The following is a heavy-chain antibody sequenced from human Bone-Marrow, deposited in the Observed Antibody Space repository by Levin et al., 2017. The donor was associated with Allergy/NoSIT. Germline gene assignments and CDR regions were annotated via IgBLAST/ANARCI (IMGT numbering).Heavy chain of an antibody. D-gene: IGHD5-12*01. V-gene: IGHV4-4*07. CDR2: IYNTGTT. CDR3: ARGLVGYDKPRAGGHYYGLDV. CDR1: GGSIRTYY. J-gene: IGHJ6*02. Sequence: SQTLSLTCTVSGGSIRTYYWSWIRQPAGKGLEWIGRIYNTGTTNYNPSLKSRVTMSRDPSKNQVSLQLSSVTAADTAVYYCARGLVGYDKPRAGGHYYGLDVWGQGTTVTVSS.